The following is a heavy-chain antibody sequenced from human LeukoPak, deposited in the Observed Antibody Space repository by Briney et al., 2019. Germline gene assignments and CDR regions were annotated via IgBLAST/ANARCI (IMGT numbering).Heavy chain of an antibody. Sequence: SVKVSCKASGGTFSSYATSWVRQAPGQGLEWMGRIIPILGIANYAQKFQGRVTITADKSTSTAYMELSSLRSEDTAVYYCARDGGIAVAGWFDPWGQGTLVTVSS. J-gene: IGHJ5*02. CDR2: IIPILGIA. CDR3: ARDGGIAVAGWFDP. D-gene: IGHD6-19*01. V-gene: IGHV1-69*04. CDR1: GGTFSSYA.